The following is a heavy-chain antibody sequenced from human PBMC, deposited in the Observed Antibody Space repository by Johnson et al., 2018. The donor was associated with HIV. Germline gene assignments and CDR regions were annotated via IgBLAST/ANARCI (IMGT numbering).Heavy chain of an antibody. CDR1: GFSFNNYA. D-gene: IGHD5-18*01. CDR2: IRFDGSNQ. V-gene: IGHV3-30*02. CDR3: ARAYSYGAFDI. J-gene: IGHJ3*02. Sequence: VQLVESGGGVVQPGRSLRLPCAASGFSFNNYAMHWVRQAPGKGLERVAFIRFDGSNQYYVDSVKGRFTISRDSSKNTLYLQMNSLRPEDTAVYDCARAYSYGAFDIWGLGTKVTVSS.